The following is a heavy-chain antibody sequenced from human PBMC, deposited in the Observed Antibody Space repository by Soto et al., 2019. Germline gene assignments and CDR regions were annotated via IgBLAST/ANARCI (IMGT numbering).Heavy chain of an antibody. CDR2: IIPIFGTA. D-gene: IGHD4-17*01. CDR1: GGTFSSYA. Sequence: ASVKVSCKASGGTFSSYAISLVRQAPGQGLEWMGGIIPIFGTANYAQKFQGRVTITADESTSTAYMELSSLRSEDTAVYYCASEGDYEVRGAFDIWGQGTMVTVSS. J-gene: IGHJ3*02. V-gene: IGHV1-69*01. CDR3: ASEGDYEVRGAFDI.